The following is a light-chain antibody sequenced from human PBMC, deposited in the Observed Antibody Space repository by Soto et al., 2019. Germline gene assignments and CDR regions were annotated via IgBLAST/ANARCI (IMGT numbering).Light chain of an antibody. J-gene: IGKJ3*01. CDR3: QQYYSGPFT. Sequence: DIVMTQSPDSLAVSLGERATINCKSSQSVLFSSNNKNYLAWYQQKPGQPPKLLTHWASTRESGVSDRFSGSGSGTDFTLTISSLQAEDVAVYYCQQYYSGPFTFGPGTKVEIK. CDR2: WAS. V-gene: IGKV4-1*01. CDR1: QSVLFSSNNKNY.